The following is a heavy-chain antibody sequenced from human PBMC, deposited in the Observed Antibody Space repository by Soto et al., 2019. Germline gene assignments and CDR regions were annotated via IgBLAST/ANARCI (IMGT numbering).Heavy chain of an antibody. V-gene: IGHV4-59*08. J-gene: IGHJ6*03. D-gene: IGHD2-21*01. CDR3: ARRDDYSHYMDI. Sequence: PSETLSLTCSVSGGSISSYYWSWIRQPPGKGLEWVGYIYYTGSTNYNPSLKSRVTISVDTSKKHFSLKLASVTAADTAEYYCARRDDYSHYMDIWGKGTTVTVSS. CDR1: GGSISSYY. CDR2: IYYTGST.